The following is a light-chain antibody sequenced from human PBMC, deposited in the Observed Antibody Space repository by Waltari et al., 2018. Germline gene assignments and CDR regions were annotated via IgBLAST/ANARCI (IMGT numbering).Light chain of an antibody. CDR3: SSYTSSKSVI. CDR2: DVS. CDR1: RRDIGTYDY. Sequence: QSALTQPASVSGSPGQSITISCTGTRRDIGTYDYVSWYQQYPGKAPGLIIYDVSKRPSGISNRFSASKSGNTASLTISGLQAEDETDYYCSSYTSSKSVIFGGGTKLTVL. V-gene: IGLV2-14*03. J-gene: IGLJ2*01.